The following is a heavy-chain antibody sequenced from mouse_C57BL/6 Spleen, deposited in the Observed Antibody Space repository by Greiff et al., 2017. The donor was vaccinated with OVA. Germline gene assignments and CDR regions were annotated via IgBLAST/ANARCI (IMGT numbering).Heavy chain of an antibody. Sequence: EVKLVESGGDLVKPGGSLKLSCAASGFTFSSYGMSWVRQTPDKRLEWVATISSGGSYTYYPDSVKGRFTISRDNAKNTLYLQMSSLKSEDTAMYYCAKVASYYFDYWGQGTTLTVSS. CDR2: ISSGGSYT. V-gene: IGHV5-6*02. D-gene: IGHD1-1*01. CDR1: GFTFSSYG. J-gene: IGHJ2*01. CDR3: AKVASYYFDY.